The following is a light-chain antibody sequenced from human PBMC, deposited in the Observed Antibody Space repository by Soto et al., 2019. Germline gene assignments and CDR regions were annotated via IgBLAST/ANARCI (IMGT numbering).Light chain of an antibody. CDR2: GAS. Sequence: EIVSTQSPATLSLSPGERATLSCRASQRVNSDLAWYQQKPGQASRLLIYGASSRATGIPDRFSGSGSGTDFTLTISRLEPEDFAVYYCQQYGSSPGTFGQGTKVDIK. CDR3: QQYGSSPGT. J-gene: IGKJ1*01. V-gene: IGKV3-20*01. CDR1: QRVNSD.